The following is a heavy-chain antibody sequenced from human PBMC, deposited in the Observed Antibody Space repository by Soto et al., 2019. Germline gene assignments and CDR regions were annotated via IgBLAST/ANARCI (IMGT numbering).Heavy chain of an antibody. CDR1: GFTFSSYS. CDR3: ARATGTTIFGVVIMDWFDP. V-gene: IGHV3-21*01. D-gene: IGHD3-3*01. Sequence: EVQLVESGGGLVKPGWSLRLSCAASGFTFSSYSMNWVRQAPGKGLEGVSSISSSSSYISYADSVKGRFTISRDNDKNSLYLQMNSLRAEDTAVYYCARATGTTIFGVVIMDWFDPWGQGTLVTVSS. J-gene: IGHJ5*02. CDR2: ISSSSSYI.